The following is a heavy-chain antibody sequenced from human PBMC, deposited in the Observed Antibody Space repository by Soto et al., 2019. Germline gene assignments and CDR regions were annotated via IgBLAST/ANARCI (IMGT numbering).Heavy chain of an antibody. CDR1: GGSFSGYY. V-gene: IGHV4-34*01. Sequence: SETLSLTCAVYGGSFSGYYWTWIRQPPGTGLEWIGEINHSGSTNYNPSLKSRVTISVDTSKNQFSLELSSVTAADTAVYSCARHPGYCSGSSCYGYYTMDVWGQGTTVTVS. J-gene: IGHJ6*02. D-gene: IGHD2-2*01. CDR3: ARHPGYCSGSSCYGYYTMDV. CDR2: INHSGST.